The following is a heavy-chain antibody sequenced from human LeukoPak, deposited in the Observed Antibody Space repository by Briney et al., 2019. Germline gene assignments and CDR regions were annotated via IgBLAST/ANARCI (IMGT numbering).Heavy chain of an antibody. J-gene: IGHJ4*02. CDR3: ARGNQLVGLSSIDY. CDR2: IYYSGST. Sequence: SVSLSLACTVSGGSISSYYWSWIRQPPGKGLEWIGYIYYSGSTNYNPSLKSRVTISVDMSKNQFSLRLSSVTAADTAVYYCARGNQLVGLSSIDYWGQGTMVTISS. CDR1: GGSISSYY. D-gene: IGHD1-1*01. V-gene: IGHV4-59*08.